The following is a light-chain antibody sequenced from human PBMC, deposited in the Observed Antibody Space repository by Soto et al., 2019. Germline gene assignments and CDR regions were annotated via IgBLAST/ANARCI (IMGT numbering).Light chain of an antibody. J-gene: IGLJ1*01. CDR3: NSFRVNRLYV. CDR2: EVT. V-gene: IGLV2-14*01. Sequence: QSTRTQPASVSVSPGQTITISYTGTSSDGGGYNAVSWYQHRPGKAPKLIIYEVTHRPAGISDRFSASKSGNTASLTISGLQAEDEGDYYCNSFRVNRLYVFGTGTKVTVL. CDR1: SSDGGGYNA.